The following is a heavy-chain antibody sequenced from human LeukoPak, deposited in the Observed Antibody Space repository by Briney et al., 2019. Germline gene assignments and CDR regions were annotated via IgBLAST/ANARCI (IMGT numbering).Heavy chain of an antibody. CDR1: GFSFSDYY. D-gene: IGHD5-12*01. CDR2: IRNKANHYTT. J-gene: IGHJ4*02. CDR3: ARGSYSGYGVEY. V-gene: IGHV3-72*01. Sequence: GGSLRLSCAASGFSFSDYYMDWVRQAPGKGLEWVGRIRNKANHYTTEYAASAKGRFSISRDESKNSLYLQVNSLKTEDTAVYYCARGSYSGYGVEYWAQGPLVTAPS.